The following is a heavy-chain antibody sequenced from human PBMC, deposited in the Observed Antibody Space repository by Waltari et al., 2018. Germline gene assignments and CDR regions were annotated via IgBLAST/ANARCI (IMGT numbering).Heavy chain of an antibody. V-gene: IGHV1-69*12. D-gene: IGHD5-12*01. CDR3: ATGRRDGYNSKGRVDY. J-gene: IGHJ4*02. CDR2: IIPILGTA. Sequence: QVQLVQSGAEVKKPGSSVKVSCKASGGTFSSYAISWVRQAPGQGLEWMGGIIPILGTANYARKFQGGVTITADECTGTACMELSSLGSEDTAVYYCATGRRDGYNSKGRVDYWGQGTLVTVSS. CDR1: GGTFSSYA.